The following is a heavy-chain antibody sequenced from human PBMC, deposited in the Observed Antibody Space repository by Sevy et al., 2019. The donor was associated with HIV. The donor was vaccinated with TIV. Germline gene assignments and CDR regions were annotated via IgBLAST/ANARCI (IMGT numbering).Heavy chain of an antibody. CDR1: GFTFSSYW. CDR2: INENSSKK. Sequence: GGSLRLSCAASGFTFSSYWTSWVRQAPGKGLEWVANINENSSKKNYVDSVRGRFTISRDNAKNSVYLEMNSLRGEDTAVYYCARRGFQEYWGQGTLVTVSS. J-gene: IGHJ4*02. CDR3: ARRGFQEY. V-gene: IGHV3-7*01. D-gene: IGHD3-22*01.